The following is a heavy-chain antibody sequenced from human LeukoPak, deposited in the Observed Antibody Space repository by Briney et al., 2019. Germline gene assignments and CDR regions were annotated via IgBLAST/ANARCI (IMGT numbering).Heavy chain of an antibody. V-gene: IGHV3-30-3*01. CDR2: MSYHGTTE. J-gene: IGHJ3*01. CDR1: GFRFSSFA. Sequence: GGSLRLSCAASGFRFSSFAMNWVRQAPGKGLEWVAVMSYHGTTEFYAESVKGRFTISRDNSKNTLYLQMNSLRPEDTAIYYCAKVVAYTVAAFDLWAKGQWSPSLQ. D-gene: IGHD3-16*01. CDR3: AKVVAYTVAAFDL.